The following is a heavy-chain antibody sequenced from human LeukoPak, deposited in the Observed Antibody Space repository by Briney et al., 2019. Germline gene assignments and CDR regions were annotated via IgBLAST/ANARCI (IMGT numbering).Heavy chain of an antibody. J-gene: IGHJ5*02. D-gene: IGHD3-9*01. CDR3: AREHYDILTGYSRYPGFVDP. Sequence: ASVKVSCKASGYTFTSYYMHWVRQAPGQGLEWMGIINPSGGSTGYAQKFQGRVTMTRDTSTSTVYMELSSLRSEDTAVYYCAREHYDILTGYSRYPGFVDPWGQGTLVTVSS. CDR2: INPSGGST. V-gene: IGHV1-46*01. CDR1: GYTFTSYY.